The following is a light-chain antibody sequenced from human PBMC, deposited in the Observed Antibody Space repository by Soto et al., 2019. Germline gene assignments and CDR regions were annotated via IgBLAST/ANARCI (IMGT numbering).Light chain of an antibody. J-gene: IGKJ1*01. V-gene: IGKV1-5*01. CDR2: GAS. CDR3: QHHNSYSQT. CDR1: QSIRYY. Sequence: DIQLTQSPPTLSASVGDRVTITCRASQSIRYYLAWYQQMPGKAPKLLIYGASSLQSGVPSRFIGSGSGPEFTLSICSLQPDDFATYFCQHHNSYSQTFGQGTKVAIK.